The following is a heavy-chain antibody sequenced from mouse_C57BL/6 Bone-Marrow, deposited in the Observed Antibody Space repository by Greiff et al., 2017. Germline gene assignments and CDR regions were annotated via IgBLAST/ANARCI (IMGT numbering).Heavy chain of an antibody. J-gene: IGHJ4*01. CDR3: ARQGAMDY. CDR1: GFTFSSYA. V-gene: IGHV5-9-1*01. Sequence: EVMLVESGGGLVKPGGSLKLSCAASGFTFSSYAMSWVRQTPEKRLEWVATISSGGSYTYYPDSVKGRFTISRDTAKNTLYLQMSSLRSEDTAMYYCARQGAMDYWGQGTSVTVSS. CDR2: ISSGGSYT.